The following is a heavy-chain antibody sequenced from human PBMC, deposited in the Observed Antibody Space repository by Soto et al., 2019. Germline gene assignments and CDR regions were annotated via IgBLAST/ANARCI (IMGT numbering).Heavy chain of an antibody. V-gene: IGHV3-33*01. Sequence: PGGSLRLSCAASGFTFSSYGMHWVRQAPGKGLEWVAVIWYDGSNKYYADSVKGRSTISRDNSKNTLYLQMNSLRAEDTAVYYCARDPSSSSWPYYFDYWGQGTLVTVSS. D-gene: IGHD6-13*01. J-gene: IGHJ4*02. CDR2: IWYDGSNK. CDR3: ARDPSSSSWPYYFDY. CDR1: GFTFSSYG.